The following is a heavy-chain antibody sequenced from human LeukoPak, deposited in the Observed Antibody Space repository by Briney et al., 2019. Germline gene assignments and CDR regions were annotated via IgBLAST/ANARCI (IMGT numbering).Heavy chain of an antibody. CDR1: GFTFSSYA. Sequence: GGSLRLSCAASGFTFSSYAMSWVRQAPGKGLEWVLAISGSGGSTYYADSVKGRFTISRDNSKNTLYLQMNSLRAEDTAVYYCATGIAVAGYFDYWGQGTLVTVSS. CDR2: ISGSGGST. J-gene: IGHJ4*02. D-gene: IGHD6-19*01. CDR3: ATGIAVAGYFDY. V-gene: IGHV3-23*01.